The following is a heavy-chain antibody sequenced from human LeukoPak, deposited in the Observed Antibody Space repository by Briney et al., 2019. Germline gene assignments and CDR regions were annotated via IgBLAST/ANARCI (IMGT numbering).Heavy chain of an antibody. CDR2: VHDTGST. Sequence: SETLSLTCTVSGDSISGYYYTWIRQPTEKDLEWIGYVHDTGSTNYNPSLKSRVTISLDTSMKQFSLNLRSVTAADAAVYFCVYGPNHYYFDHWGQGTLVTVS. D-gene: IGHD3-16*01. CDR3: VYGPNHYYFDH. CDR1: GDSISGYY. V-gene: IGHV4-59*01. J-gene: IGHJ4*02.